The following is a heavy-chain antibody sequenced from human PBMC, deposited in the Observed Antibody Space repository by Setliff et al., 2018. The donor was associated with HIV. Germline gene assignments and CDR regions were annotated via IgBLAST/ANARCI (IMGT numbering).Heavy chain of an antibody. J-gene: IGHJ4*02. CDR1: GGSISSGGLY. Sequence: SETLSLTCTVSGGSISSGGLYWNWIRQYPGKGLEWIGYISSGGGTYYNPSLKSRVSISVDTSKNQFSLDLRSVTAADTAIYYCARDDTNFFDYWGQGALVTDSS. V-gene: IGHV4-31*03. CDR3: ARDDTNFFDY. CDR2: ISSGGGT.